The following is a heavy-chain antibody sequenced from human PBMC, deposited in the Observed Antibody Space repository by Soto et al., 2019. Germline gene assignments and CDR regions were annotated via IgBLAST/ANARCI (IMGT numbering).Heavy chain of an antibody. D-gene: IGHD1-26*01. CDR2: TYYRSKWYH. CDR1: GDSVSSDSAA. Sequence: PSQTLSLTCAISGDSVSSDSAAWNWIRQSPSRGLEWLGRTYYRSKWYHDYAASVKSRITINPDTSTNQFSLQLNSVTPEDTAVYYCARSPPVIGANWFDPWGQGTLVTVSS. V-gene: IGHV6-1*01. J-gene: IGHJ5*02. CDR3: ARSPPVIGANWFDP.